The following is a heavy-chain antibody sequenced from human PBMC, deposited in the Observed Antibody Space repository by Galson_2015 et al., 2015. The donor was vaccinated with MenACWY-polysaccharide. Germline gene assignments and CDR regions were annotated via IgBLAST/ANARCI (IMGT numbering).Heavy chain of an antibody. Sequence: SLRLSCAASGFTFSSYGMHWVRQAPGKGLEWVAFIRYDGSNKYYADSVKGRFTISRDNSKNTLYLQMNSLRAEDTAVYYCANANPIAAGQFDYWGQGTLVTVSS. V-gene: IGHV3-30*02. D-gene: IGHD6-13*01. CDR3: ANANPIAAGQFDY. J-gene: IGHJ4*02. CDR2: IRYDGSNK. CDR1: GFTFSSYG.